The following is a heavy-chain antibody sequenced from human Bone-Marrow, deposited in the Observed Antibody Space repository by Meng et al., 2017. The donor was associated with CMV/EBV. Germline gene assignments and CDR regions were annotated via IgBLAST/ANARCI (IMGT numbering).Heavy chain of an antibody. Sequence: AQQVPSGAEGKNPGASVKVSCKASGYTFTGYYMHWVRQAPGQGLEWMGWINPNSGGTNYAQKFQGRVTMTRDTSISTAYMELSRLRSDDTAVYYCARVPAAMPGVDYWGQGTLVTVSS. CDR2: INPNSGGT. CDR3: ARVPAAMPGVDY. CDR1: GYTFTGYY. D-gene: IGHD2-2*01. V-gene: IGHV1-2*02. J-gene: IGHJ4*02.